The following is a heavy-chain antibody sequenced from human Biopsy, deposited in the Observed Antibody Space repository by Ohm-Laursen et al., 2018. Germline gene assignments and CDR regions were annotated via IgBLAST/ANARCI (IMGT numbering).Heavy chain of an antibody. V-gene: IGHV1-46*01. D-gene: IGHD5-24*01. CDR3: ARAGVGSDGTDSYYYGMDV. Sequence: ASVKVSCKASGNTFATYHIHWVRQAPGQGLEWMGVISPSGATTSFSQKFQGRITMTRDTSTGTVYMDLNSLGSEDMAVYYCARAGVGSDGTDSYYYGMDVWGPGTTVTVSS. J-gene: IGHJ6*02. CDR2: ISPSGATT. CDR1: GNTFATYH.